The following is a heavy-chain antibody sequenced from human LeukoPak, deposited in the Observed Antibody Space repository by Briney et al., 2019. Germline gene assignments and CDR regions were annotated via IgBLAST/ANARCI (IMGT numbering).Heavy chain of an antibody. CDR1: GGSFSGYY. CDR3: AKNYDSSGPRWRYYFDY. Sequence: KTSETLSLTCAVYGGSFSGYYWSWIRQPPGKGLEWIGEINHSGSTNYNPSLKSRVTISVDTSKNQFSLKLSSVTAADTAVYYCAKNYDSSGPRWRYYFDYWGQGTLVTVSS. CDR2: INHSGST. V-gene: IGHV4-34*01. J-gene: IGHJ4*02. D-gene: IGHD3-22*01.